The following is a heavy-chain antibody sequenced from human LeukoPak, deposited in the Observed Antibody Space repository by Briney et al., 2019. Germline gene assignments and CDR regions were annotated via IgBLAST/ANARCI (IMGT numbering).Heavy chain of an antibody. CDR3: ATSRTFDY. CDR1: GITFSSYW. Sequence: PGGSLRLSCAASGITFSSYWMNWVRQAPGKGLEWVANIKQDGSEKYYVDSAKGRFTISRDNAKNSLYLQMNSLRAEDTAVYYCATSRTFDYWGQGTLVNVSS. CDR2: IKQDGSEK. V-gene: IGHV3-7*01. J-gene: IGHJ4*02. D-gene: IGHD1-7*01.